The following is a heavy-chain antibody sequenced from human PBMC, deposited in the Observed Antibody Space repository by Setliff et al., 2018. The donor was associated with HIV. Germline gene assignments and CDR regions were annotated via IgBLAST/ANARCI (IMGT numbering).Heavy chain of an antibody. Sequence: GSLRLSCAASGFTFSSSWMTWVRQAPGRGLEYVAGMNRDGREKLYADSVKGRFSISRDNAENSLYLQMNSLRAEDTAVYYCARDRYSGSSTDYWGQGTLVTVSS. CDR1: GFTFSSSW. CDR2: MNRDGREK. V-gene: IGHV3-7*01. J-gene: IGHJ4*02. D-gene: IGHD1-26*01. CDR3: ARDRYSGSSTDY.